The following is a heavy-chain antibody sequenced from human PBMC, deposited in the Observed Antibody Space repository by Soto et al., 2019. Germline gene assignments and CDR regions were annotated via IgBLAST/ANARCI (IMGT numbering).Heavy chain of an antibody. Sequence: GGSLRLSCAASGFTFSNYAMSWVRQAPGKGLEWVSAISGSGGSTYYADSVKGRFTISRDNSKNTLYLQMNSLRAEDTAVYYCAKGGYSYGRYYYYYYGMDVWGQGTTVTAP. CDR3: AKGGYSYGRYYYYYYGMDV. J-gene: IGHJ6*02. V-gene: IGHV3-23*01. CDR2: ISGSGGST. D-gene: IGHD5-18*01. CDR1: GFTFSNYA.